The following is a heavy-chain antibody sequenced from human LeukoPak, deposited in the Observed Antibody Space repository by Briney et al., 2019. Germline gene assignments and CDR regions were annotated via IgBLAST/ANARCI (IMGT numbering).Heavy chain of an antibody. CDR3: ARGIAVAPDWFDP. D-gene: IGHD6-19*01. CDR1: GGTSSSYA. CDR2: IIPILGIA. Sequence: ASVKVSCKASGGTSSSYAISWVRQAPGQGLEWMGRIIPILGIANYAQKFQGRVTITADKSTSTAYMELSSLRSEDTAVYYCARGIAVAPDWFDPWGQGTLVTVSS. V-gene: IGHV1-69*04. J-gene: IGHJ5*02.